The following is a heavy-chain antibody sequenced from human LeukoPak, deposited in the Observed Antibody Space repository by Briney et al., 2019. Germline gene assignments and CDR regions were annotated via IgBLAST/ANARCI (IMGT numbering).Heavy chain of an antibody. CDR1: GGSFSGYY. J-gene: IGHJ4*02. D-gene: IGHD2-15*01. V-gene: IGHV4-34*01. CDR3: ARGSGGYCSGGSCYEPFDY. CDR2: INHSGST. Sequence: SETLSLTCAAYGGSFSGYYWSWIRQPPGKGLEWIGEINHSGSTNYNPSLKSRVTISVDTSKNQFSLKLSSVTAADTAVYYCARGSGGYCSGGSCYEPFDYWGQGTLVTVSS.